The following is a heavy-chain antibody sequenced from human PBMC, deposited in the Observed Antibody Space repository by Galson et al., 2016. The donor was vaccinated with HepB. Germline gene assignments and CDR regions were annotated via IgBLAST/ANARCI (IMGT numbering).Heavy chain of an antibody. Sequence: SLRLSCAASGFRFSNYAMSWVRQAPGKGLEWVSVISVSSNNKYYADSVKGRFAVSRDDPENTVYLQMSSLRVEDTAVYYCARYQRVAGTYYFDYWGQGTLVTVSS. CDR1: GFRFSNYA. CDR3: ARYQRVAGTYYFDY. J-gene: IGHJ4*02. D-gene: IGHD2-2*01. V-gene: IGHV3-23*01. CDR2: ISVSSNNK.